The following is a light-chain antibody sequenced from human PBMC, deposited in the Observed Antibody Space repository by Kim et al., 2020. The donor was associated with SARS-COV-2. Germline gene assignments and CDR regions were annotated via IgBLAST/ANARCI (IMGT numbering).Light chain of an antibody. J-gene: IGKJ5*01. V-gene: IGKV3-20*01. CDR2: GAS. CDR1: QSVSSSY. Sequence: ELVLPQSPGTLSLSPGERATLSCRASQSVSSSYLDWYQQKPGQAPRLLIYGASSRATGIPDRFSGSGSGTDFTLTISRLEPEDFAVYYCQQYGSSPLTFGQGTRLEIK. CDR3: QQYGSSPLT.